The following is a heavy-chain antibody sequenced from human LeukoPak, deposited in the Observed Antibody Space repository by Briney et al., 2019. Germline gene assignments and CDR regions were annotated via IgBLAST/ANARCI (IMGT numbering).Heavy chain of an antibody. Sequence: GGSLRLSYAASGFTFSSHSMNWVRQAPGKELEWLSYITSGSNIIYYADSVKGRSTTSRDNAKNSVYLQMNSLRAEDTAIYYCARVGLLHYPMDYWGRGTLLTVSS. V-gene: IGHV3-48*01. CDR2: ITSGSNII. CDR3: ARVGLLHYPMDY. D-gene: IGHD1-26*01. CDR1: GFTFSSHS. J-gene: IGHJ4*02.